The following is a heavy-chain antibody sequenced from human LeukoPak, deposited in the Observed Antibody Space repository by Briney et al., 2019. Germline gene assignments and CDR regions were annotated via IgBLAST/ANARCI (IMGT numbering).Heavy chain of an antibody. CDR3: AKLGPLVATTPYYFDY. J-gene: IGHJ4*02. CDR1: GFTFSSYG. Sequence: GGSLRLSCAASGFTFSSYGMHWVRQAPGKGLEWVAVISYNGSNKYYADSVKGRFTISRDNSKNTLYLRMNSLRAEDTAVYYCAKLGPLVATTPYYFDYWGQGTLVTVSS. CDR2: ISYNGSNK. D-gene: IGHD5-12*01. V-gene: IGHV3-30*18.